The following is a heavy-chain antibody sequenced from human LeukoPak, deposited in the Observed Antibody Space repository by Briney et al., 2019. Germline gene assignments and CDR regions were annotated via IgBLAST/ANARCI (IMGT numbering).Heavy chain of an antibody. D-gene: IGHD5-18*01. Sequence: PGGSLRLSCAASGFTFSSYWMHWVRQAPGKGLVWVSRINSDGSSTSYADSVKGRFTISRDNAKNTLYLQMNSLRAEDTAVYYCAREGPQGDTAMVYYSDYWGQGTLVTVSS. CDR3: AREGPQGDTAMVYYSDY. CDR2: INSDGSST. CDR1: GFTFSSYW. J-gene: IGHJ4*02. V-gene: IGHV3-74*01.